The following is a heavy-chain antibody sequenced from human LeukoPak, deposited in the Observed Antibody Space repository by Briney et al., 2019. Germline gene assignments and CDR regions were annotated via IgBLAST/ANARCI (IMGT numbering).Heavy chain of an antibody. Sequence: GGSLRLSCAASGFTFSSYAMSWVRQAPGKGLEWVSAISGSGGSTYYADSVKGRFTISRDNSKNTLYLQMNSLRAEDTAVYYCAKWESYYYDSSGFDAFDIWGQGTMVTVSS. V-gene: IGHV3-23*01. CDR2: ISGSGGST. CDR3: AKWESYYYDSSGFDAFDI. J-gene: IGHJ3*02. D-gene: IGHD3-22*01. CDR1: GFTFSSYA.